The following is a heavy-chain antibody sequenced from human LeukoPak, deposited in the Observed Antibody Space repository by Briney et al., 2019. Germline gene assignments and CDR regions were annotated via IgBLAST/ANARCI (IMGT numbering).Heavy chain of an antibody. J-gene: IGHJ4*02. V-gene: IGHV3-23*01. D-gene: IGHD3-22*01. CDR2: ISGSGGST. CDR3: AKDPTMLVVVIPDY. Sequence: HPGGSLRLSCAASGFTFSSYAMSWVRQAPGKGLEWVSAISGSGGSTYYADSVKGRFTISRDNSKNTLYLQMNSLRAEDTAVYYCAKDPTMLVVVIPDYWGQGTLVTVSS. CDR1: GFTFSSYA.